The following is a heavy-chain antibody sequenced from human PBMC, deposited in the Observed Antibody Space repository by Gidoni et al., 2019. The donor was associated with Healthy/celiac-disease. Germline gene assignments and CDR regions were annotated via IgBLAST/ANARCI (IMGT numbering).Heavy chain of an antibody. D-gene: IGHD3-3*01. V-gene: IGHV3-33*01. CDR2: IWYDGSNK. Sequence: QVQLVESGGGVVQPGRSLRLSCAASGFTFSRSGMHWVRQAPGEGLEWVAVIWYDGSNKYYADSVKGRFTISRDNSKNTLYLQMNSLRAEDTAVYYCARGHYDFWSGLYYGMDVWGQGTTVTVSS. J-gene: IGHJ6*02. CDR3: ARGHYDFWSGLYYGMDV. CDR1: GFTFSRSG.